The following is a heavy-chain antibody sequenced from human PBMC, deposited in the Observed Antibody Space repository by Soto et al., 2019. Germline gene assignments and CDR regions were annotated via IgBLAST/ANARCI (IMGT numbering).Heavy chain of an antibody. Sequence: QVQLQESGPGLVKPSETLSLTCTVSGDSITSYNWNWLRQPPGKALEWIGYVYSSGSTNYHPSLTDRVTISVGTSRNQFSLKVNSVAAADTAMYYCARRAVVAVTGSLDNWLDPWGQGILFTVSS. V-gene: IGHV4-59*01. CDR3: ARRAVVAVTGSLDNWLDP. J-gene: IGHJ5*02. CDR1: GDSITSYN. CDR2: VYSSGST. D-gene: IGHD2-21*01.